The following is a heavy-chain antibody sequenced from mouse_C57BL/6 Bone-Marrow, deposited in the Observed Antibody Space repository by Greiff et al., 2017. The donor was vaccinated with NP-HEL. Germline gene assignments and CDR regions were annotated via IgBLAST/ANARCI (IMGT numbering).Heavy chain of an antibody. J-gene: IGHJ3*01. Sequence: QVQLQQPGAELVRPGTSVKLSCKASGYTFTSYWMHWVKQRPGQGLEWIGVIDPSDSYTNYNQKFKGKATLTVDTSSSTAYMQLSSLTSEDSAVYYCARNYGHAYWGQGTLVTVSA. CDR3: ARNYGHAY. CDR2: IDPSDSYT. V-gene: IGHV1-59*01. CDR1: GYTFTSYW. D-gene: IGHD1-2*01.